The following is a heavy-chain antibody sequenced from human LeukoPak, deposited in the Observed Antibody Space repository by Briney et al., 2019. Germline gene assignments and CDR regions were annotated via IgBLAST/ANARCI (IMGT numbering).Heavy chain of an antibody. CDR1: GGSISSYY. Sequence: SETLSLTCTVSGGSISSYYWSWIRQPPGKGLEWIGYIYYSGSTNYSPSLKSRVTISVDTSKNQFSLKLSSVTAADTAVYYCARGGSYYAFDYWGQGTLVTVSS. CDR2: IYYSGST. D-gene: IGHD1-26*01. J-gene: IGHJ4*02. CDR3: ARGGSYYAFDY. V-gene: IGHV4-59*01.